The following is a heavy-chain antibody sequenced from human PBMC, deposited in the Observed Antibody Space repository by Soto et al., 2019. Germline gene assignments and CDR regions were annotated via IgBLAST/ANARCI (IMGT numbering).Heavy chain of an antibody. D-gene: IGHD3-22*01. V-gene: IGHV3-74*01. CDR3: ARDTYYFDSSDHFSADAFDI. J-gene: IGHJ3*02. CDR2: ISNDGSST. Sequence: EVQLVESGGGLVQPGGSLRLSCAASGFTSSSYWIHWVRQAPGKGLVWVSRISNDGSSTNYADSVKGRFTISRDNAKKPVYLPMNSLRAEDTAVYYCARDTYYFDSSDHFSADAFDIWGQGTMVTVSS. CDR1: GFTSSSYW.